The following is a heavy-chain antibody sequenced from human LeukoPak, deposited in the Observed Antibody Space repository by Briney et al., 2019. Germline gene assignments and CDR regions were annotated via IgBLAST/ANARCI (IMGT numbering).Heavy chain of an antibody. J-gene: IGHJ1*01. CDR2: IRDSGGNT. CDR3: AKAWHQTYDILTGFFY. Sequence: GGSLRLSCATSGFTFSNYAMSGVRQAPGKGLEWGSSIRDSGGNTYYEGCVKGWFNISRDNSQNTLYLQMNSMRPEDTAVYYCAKAWHQTYDILTGFFYWGQGTLVTVPS. D-gene: IGHD3-9*01. CDR1: GFTFSNYA. V-gene: IGHV3-23*01.